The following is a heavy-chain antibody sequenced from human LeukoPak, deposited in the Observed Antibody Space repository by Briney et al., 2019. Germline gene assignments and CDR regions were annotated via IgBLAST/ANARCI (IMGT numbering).Heavy chain of an antibody. Sequence: GASVKVSCKASGYTFTSYDINWVRQATGQGLEWMGWMNPNSGNTGYARKFQGRVTITRNTSISTAYMELSSLRSEDTAVYYCARVRAMIRGDAFDIWGQGTMVTVSS. CDR1: GYTFTSYD. CDR2: MNPNSGNT. V-gene: IGHV1-8*03. J-gene: IGHJ3*02. D-gene: IGHD3-22*01. CDR3: ARVRAMIRGDAFDI.